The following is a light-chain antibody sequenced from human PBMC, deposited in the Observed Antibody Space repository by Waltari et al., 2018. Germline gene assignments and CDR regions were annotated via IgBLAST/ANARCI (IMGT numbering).Light chain of an antibody. CDR1: SSDIGGYDY. CDR2: DVT. CDR3: TSYTRKHTWV. V-gene: IGLV2-14*03. J-gene: IGLJ3*02. Sequence: QSALTQPASVSGSPGQSITISCSGTSSDIGGYDYVYWYQQYPGIAPKLIIYDVTNRPSGVSNRFSGSKSGYTASLTISGLQAADEAHYYCTSYTRKHTWVFGGGTKVTVL.